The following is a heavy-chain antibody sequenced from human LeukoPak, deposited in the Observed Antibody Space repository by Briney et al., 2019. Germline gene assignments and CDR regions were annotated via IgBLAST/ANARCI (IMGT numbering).Heavy chain of an antibody. Sequence: GGSLRLSCAASGFTFSSYAMSWVRQAPGKGLEWVSGISWNSGSIGYADSVKGRFTISRDNAQNSLFLQMNSLRAEDMALYFCARGHGAYLDWYFDLWGRGTLVTVSS. V-gene: IGHV3-9*03. D-gene: IGHD4-17*01. CDR3: ARGHGAYLDWYFDL. CDR1: GFTFSSYA. CDR2: ISWNSGSI. J-gene: IGHJ2*01.